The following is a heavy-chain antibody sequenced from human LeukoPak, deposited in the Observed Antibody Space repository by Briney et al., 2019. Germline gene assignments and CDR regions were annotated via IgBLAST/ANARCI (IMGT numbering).Heavy chain of an antibody. D-gene: IGHD2-15*01. V-gene: IGHV3-48*03. J-gene: IGHJ4*02. CDR1: GFTFSSYE. Sequence: GGSLRLSCAASGFTFSSYEMNWVPQAPGLGREGVLYISSSGSTIYHTDSVKGRFTISRDNAKNSLYLQMNSLRAEDTAVYYCAREREGHDCSGGSCPSFDYWGQGTLVTVSS. CDR2: ISSSGSTI. CDR3: AREREGHDCSGGSCPSFDY.